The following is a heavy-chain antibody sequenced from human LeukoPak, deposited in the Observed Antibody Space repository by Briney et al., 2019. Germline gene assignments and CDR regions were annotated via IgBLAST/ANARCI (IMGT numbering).Heavy chain of an antibody. CDR2: SGSGGST. CDR3: AKGDYSGSYYFDY. V-gene: IGHV3-23*01. CDR1: GFIFSSYG. Sequence: GGSLRLSCAVSGFIFSSYGMSWVRQAPGKGLEWVSVSGSGGSTYYADSVKGRFTISRDNSKNTLYLQMNSLRAEDTAVYYCAKGDYSGSYYFDYWGQGTLATVSS. J-gene: IGHJ4*02. D-gene: IGHD1-26*01.